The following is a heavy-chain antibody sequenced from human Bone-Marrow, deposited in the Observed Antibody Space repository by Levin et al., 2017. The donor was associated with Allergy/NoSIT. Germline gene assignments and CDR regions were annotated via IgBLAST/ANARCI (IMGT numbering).Heavy chain of an antibody. CDR2: IGRSDSNVIGRSIRST. V-gene: IGHV3-48*01. Sequence: GGSLRLSCVGSGFTFSIFGINWVRQAPGKGLEWVSYIGRSDSNVIGRSIRSTYYADSVKGRFSISRDNSKNTLYLQMNSLTAEDTAVYYCAKGSRSNPFDYWGQGTLATVSS. CDR3: AKGSRSNPFDY. CDR1: GFTFSIFG. D-gene: IGHD2-2*01. J-gene: IGHJ4*02.